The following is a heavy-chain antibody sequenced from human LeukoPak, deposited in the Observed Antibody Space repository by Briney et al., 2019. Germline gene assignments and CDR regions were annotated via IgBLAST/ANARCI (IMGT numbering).Heavy chain of an antibody. Sequence: SETLSLTCAVYSGSFSGYYWGWIRQPPGKGLEWIGEINHSGSTNYNPSLKSRVTISVDTSKNQFSLKLSSVTAADTAVYYCARRGWGSEDYWGQGTLVTVSS. CDR1: SGSFSGYY. V-gene: IGHV4-34*01. CDR2: INHSGST. D-gene: IGHD7-27*01. J-gene: IGHJ4*02. CDR3: ARRGWGSEDY.